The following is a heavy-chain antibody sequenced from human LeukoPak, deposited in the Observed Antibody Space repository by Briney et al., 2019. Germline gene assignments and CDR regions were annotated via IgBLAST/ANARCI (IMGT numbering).Heavy chain of an antibody. D-gene: IGHD3-22*01. CDR3: ARATYDSSAVDAFDI. Sequence: GGSLRLSCAASGFTFRDYFMSWIRQAPGKGLAGVAYTNTAGNTIYYADSMKGRLTISRDNAKNSLYLQMNTLRAEDTAVYYCARATYDSSAVDAFDIWGQGTMVTVSP. V-gene: IGHV3-11*01. CDR1: GFTFRDYF. J-gene: IGHJ3*02. CDR2: TNTAGNTI.